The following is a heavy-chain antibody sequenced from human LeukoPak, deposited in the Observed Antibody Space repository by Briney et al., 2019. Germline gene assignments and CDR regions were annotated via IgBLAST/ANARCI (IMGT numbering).Heavy chain of an antibody. CDR3: TRALGSDY. V-gene: IGHV1-2*02. CDR2: INPNSGGT. CDR1: GYTFTTYY. Sequence: ASAKVSCKASGYTFTTYYIHWVRQAPGQGLEWMGWINPNSGGTNYAQKFQGRVTMTRDTSITTAYMELSSLRSDDTAMYYCTRALGSDYWGQGTLVTVSS. J-gene: IGHJ4*02. D-gene: IGHD1-26*01.